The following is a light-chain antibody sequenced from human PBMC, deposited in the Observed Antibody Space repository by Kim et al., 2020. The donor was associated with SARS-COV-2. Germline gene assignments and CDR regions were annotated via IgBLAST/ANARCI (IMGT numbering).Light chain of an antibody. CDR2: KDS. CDR1: ALPKQY. CDR3: QSADSSGTYVV. Sequence: YELTQPPSVSVSPGQTARITCSGDALPKQYAYWYQQKPGQAPVLVIYKDSERPSGIPERFSGSSSGTTVTLTISGVQAEDEADYYCQSADSSGTYVVFG. V-gene: IGLV3-25*03. J-gene: IGLJ2*01.